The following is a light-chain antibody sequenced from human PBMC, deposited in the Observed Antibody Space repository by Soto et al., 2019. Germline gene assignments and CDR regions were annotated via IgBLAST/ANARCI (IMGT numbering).Light chain of an antibody. V-gene: IGKV1-12*01. CDR2: TAS. Sequence: DIQMTQSPSSVSASVGDRVTITCRASQDISTWLAWFQQKPGEAPRLLIYTASSLHSGVPSRFSGSGSGSDGTLTISSLQPEDCATDYCQQGNSFPLTFGGVTKVEIK. J-gene: IGKJ4*01. CDR1: QDISTW. CDR3: QQGNSFPLT.